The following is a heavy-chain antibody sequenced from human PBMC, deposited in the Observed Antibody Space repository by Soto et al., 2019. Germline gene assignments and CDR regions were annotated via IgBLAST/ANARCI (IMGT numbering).Heavy chain of an antibody. CDR1: GYTFSAYY. CDR2: MNPKSGGT. V-gene: IGHV1-2*04. D-gene: IGHD6-19*01. J-gene: IGHJ4*02. Sequence: AASVKVSCKASGYTFSAYYTHWVRQAPGQGLEWMGWMNPKSGGTYFAQKFQGWVTMTRDTSISTAYMELSRLRSDDTAVYYCATSRISIAVAGETEYYFDYWGQGTLVTVSS. CDR3: ATSRISIAVAGETEYYFDY.